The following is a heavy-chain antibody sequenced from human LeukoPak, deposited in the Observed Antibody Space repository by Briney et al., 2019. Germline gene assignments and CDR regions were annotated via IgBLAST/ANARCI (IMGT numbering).Heavy chain of an antibody. D-gene: IGHD5-24*01. V-gene: IGHV4-39*07. CDR2: IYYSGST. Sequence: SSETLSLTCTVSGGSISSSSYYWGWIRQPPGKGLEWIGSIYYSGSTYYNPSLKSRVTISVDTSKNQFSLKLSSVTAADTAVYYCARPGDGYNLWAFDYWGQGTLVTVSS. CDR1: GGSISSSSYY. CDR3: ARPGDGYNLWAFDY. J-gene: IGHJ4*02.